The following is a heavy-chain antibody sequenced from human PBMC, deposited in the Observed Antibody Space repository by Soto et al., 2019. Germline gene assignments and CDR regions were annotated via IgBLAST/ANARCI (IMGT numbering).Heavy chain of an antibody. CDR1: GFTFSSYT. V-gene: IGHV3-21*01. Sequence: GSLRLSCAASGFTFSSYTMNWVRQAPGKGLEWVSSISSSSSYIYYADSVKGRFTISRDNAKNSLYLQMNGLRAEDTAVYYCARRRIIGTTRRSYFDDWGQGTLVTVAS. D-gene: IGHD1-20*01. J-gene: IGHJ4*02. CDR3: ARRRIIGTTRRSYFDD. CDR2: ISSSSSYI.